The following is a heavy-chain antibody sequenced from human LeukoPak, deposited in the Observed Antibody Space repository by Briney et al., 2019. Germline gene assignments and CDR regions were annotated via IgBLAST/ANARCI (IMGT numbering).Heavy chain of an antibody. CDR2: INPNSGGT. J-gene: IGHJ5*02. CDR3: ARTPVSYSSSWYTWFDP. V-gene: IGHV1-2*02. D-gene: IGHD6-13*01. Sequence: ASVKVSCKASGYTFTGYCMHWVRQAPGQGLEWMGWINPNSGGTNYAQKFQGRVTMTRDTSISTAYMELSRLRSDDTAVYYCARTPVSYSSSWYTWFDPWGQGTLVTVSS. CDR1: GYTFTGYC.